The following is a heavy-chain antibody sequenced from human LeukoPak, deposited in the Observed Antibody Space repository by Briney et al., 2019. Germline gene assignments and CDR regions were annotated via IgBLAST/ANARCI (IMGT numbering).Heavy chain of an antibody. D-gene: IGHD2-8*02. CDR1: GGTFSSYA. CDR3: ARELLLGSATGGGVFDI. J-gene: IGHJ3*02. CDR2: IVPIFGST. Sequence: ASVKVSCKASGGTFSSYAISWVRQAPGQGLEWMGGIVPIFGSTNYAQKFQGSVTITADESTNTVYLALSSLSSDDTAIFYCARELLLGSATGGGVFDIWGQGTMVTVSS. V-gene: IGHV1-69*13.